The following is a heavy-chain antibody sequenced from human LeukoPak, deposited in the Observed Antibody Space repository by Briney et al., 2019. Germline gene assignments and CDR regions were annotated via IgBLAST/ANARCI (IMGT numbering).Heavy chain of an antibody. J-gene: IGHJ4*02. D-gene: IGHD1-26*01. Sequence: SETLSLTCTVSGGSISTGGYYWSWIRQHPGKGLEWIGNIYYCGSTYYNPSLKSRVTISVDTSKNQFSLKLSSVTAADTAVYYCARHVLSGDVDYWGQGTLVTVSS. CDR1: GGSISTGGYY. CDR2: IYYCGST. V-gene: IGHV4-31*03. CDR3: ARHVLSGDVDY.